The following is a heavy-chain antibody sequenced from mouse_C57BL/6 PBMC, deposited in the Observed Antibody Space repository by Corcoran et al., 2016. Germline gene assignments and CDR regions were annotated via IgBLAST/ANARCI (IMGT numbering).Heavy chain of an antibody. J-gene: IGHJ3*01. CDR3: ARSDGNYAAWFAY. Sequence: EVQLQQSGPELVNTGASVKITCKASGYTFTDYYMNWVKQSHGKSLEWIGDINPNNGGPSYNQKFKGKATLTVDKSSSTAYMELRSLTSEDSAVYYCARSDGNYAAWFAYWGQGLLVAVSA. D-gene: IGHD2-1*01. V-gene: IGHV1-26*01. CDR1: GYTFTDYY. CDR2: INPNNGGP.